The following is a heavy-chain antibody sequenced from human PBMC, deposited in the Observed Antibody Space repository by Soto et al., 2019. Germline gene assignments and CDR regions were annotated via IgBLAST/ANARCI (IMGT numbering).Heavy chain of an antibody. Sequence: KQSQTLSLTCAISGDSVSSNSAAWNWIRQSPSRGLEWLGRTYYRSKWYNDYAVSVKSRITINPDQSKNQFSLQLNSVTPEDTAVYYCARVESYYDFWSGYAVLWGQGTLVTVSS. CDR3: ARVESYYDFWSGYAVL. V-gene: IGHV6-1*01. J-gene: IGHJ4*02. CDR2: TYYRSKWYN. D-gene: IGHD3-3*01. CDR1: GDSVSSNSAA.